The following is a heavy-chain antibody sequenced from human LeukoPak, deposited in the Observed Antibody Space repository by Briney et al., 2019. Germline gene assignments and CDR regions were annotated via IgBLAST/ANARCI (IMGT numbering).Heavy chain of an antibody. Sequence: GASVKVSCKASGYTFTSYDINWVRQATGQGLEWMGWMNPNSGNTGYAQKFQGRVTMTRNTSISTAYMELSSLRSEDTAVYYCARGRIIKYGSDYCFDYWGQGTLVTVSS. J-gene: IGHJ4*02. V-gene: IGHV1-8*01. CDR2: MNPNSGNT. CDR3: ARGRIIKYGSDYCFDY. CDR1: GYTFTSYD. D-gene: IGHD3-10*01.